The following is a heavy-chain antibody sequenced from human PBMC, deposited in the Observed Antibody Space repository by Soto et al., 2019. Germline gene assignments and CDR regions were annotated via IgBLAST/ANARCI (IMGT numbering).Heavy chain of an antibody. V-gene: IGHV4-4*07. J-gene: IGHJ5*02. Sequence: QVQLQESGPGLVKPSEXXXXXCTVSGGSIXXXXXXXXXXXXXXXXEWXGRIYTWGSTNYNPSLKCRVTMSVDTSKNQSSLKLSSVTAADTAVYYCARDRRRGAAAGPNWFDPWGQGTLVTVSS. CDR3: ARDRRRGAAAGPNWFDP. CDR2: IYTWGST. D-gene: IGHD6-13*01. CDR1: GGSIXXXX.